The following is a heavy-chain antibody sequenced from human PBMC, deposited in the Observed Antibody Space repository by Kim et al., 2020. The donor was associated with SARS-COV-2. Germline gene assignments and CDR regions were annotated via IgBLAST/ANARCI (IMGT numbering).Heavy chain of an antibody. V-gene: IGHV1-69*13. D-gene: IGHD6-6*01. CDR1: GGTFSSYA. CDR3: AGLIAARPEWYFDL. Sequence: SVKVSCKASGGTFSSYAISWVRQAPGQGLEWMGGIIPIFGTANYAQKFQGRVTITADESTSTAYMELSSLRSEDTAVYYCAGLIAARPEWYFDLWGRGTLVTVSS. CDR2: IIPIFGTA. J-gene: IGHJ2*01.